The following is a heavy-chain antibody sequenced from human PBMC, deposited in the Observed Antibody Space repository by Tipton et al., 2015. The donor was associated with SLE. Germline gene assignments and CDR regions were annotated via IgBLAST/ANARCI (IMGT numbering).Heavy chain of an antibody. Sequence: TLSLTCTVSGDSISKYYWSWIRQPPGKGLEWIGYVYNSGITSYNPFLESRGTISVDTSKNQFSLNLTSGTAADTAVYYCARDRMVINYWGQGTLVSVSS. J-gene: IGHJ4*02. CDR1: GDSISKYY. CDR2: VYNSGIT. CDR3: ARDRMVINY. V-gene: IGHV4-59*01. D-gene: IGHD4/OR15-4a*01.